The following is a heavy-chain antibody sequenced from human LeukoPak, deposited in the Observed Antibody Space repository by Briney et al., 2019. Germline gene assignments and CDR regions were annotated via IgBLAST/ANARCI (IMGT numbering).Heavy chain of an antibody. CDR3: AKGATNYDVLTGFYRNPFDY. V-gene: IGHV3-30*02. CDR2: IRYDGSNR. Sequence: GGSLRLSCAASGFTFSSYGMHWVRQAPGKGLEWVAFIRYDGSNRYYADSVKGRFTISRDNSKNTLYLQIDTLRPEDRAVYYCAKGATNYDVLTGFYRNPFDYWGQGTPVTVSS. CDR1: GFTFSSYG. D-gene: IGHD3-9*01. J-gene: IGHJ4*02.